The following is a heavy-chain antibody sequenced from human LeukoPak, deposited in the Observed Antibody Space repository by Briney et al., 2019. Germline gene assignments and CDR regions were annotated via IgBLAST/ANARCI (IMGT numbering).Heavy chain of an antibody. Sequence: SETLSLTCTVSGGSISSSSYYWGWIRQPPGTGLEWIGSIYYSGSTYYNPSLKSRVTISVDTSKNQFSLKLSSVTAADTAVYYCARRIGGYNVVDYWGQGTLVTVSS. CDR3: ARRIGGYNVVDY. CDR2: IYYSGST. D-gene: IGHD5-24*01. CDR1: GGSISSSSYY. V-gene: IGHV4-39*01. J-gene: IGHJ4*02.